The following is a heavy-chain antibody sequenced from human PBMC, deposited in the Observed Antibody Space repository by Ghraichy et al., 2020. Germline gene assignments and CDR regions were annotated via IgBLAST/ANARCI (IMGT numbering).Heavy chain of an antibody. CDR2: IGGTTSTI. V-gene: IGHV3-48*02. CDR1: GFTFGSYS. J-gene: IGHJ4*02. Sequence: GALRLSCAASGFTFGSYSMNWVRQAPGKGLEWVSYIGGTTSTIYYADSVKGRFTISRDNAKSSLYLQMDSLRDDDTAVYYCVRDLVLSGTLWHWGQGTLVTVSS. CDR3: VRDLVLSGTLWH. D-gene: IGHD1-20*01.